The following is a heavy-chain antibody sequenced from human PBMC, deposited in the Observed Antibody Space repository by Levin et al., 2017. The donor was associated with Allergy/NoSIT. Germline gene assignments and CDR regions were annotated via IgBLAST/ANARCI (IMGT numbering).Heavy chain of an antibody. V-gene: IGHV3-7*01. D-gene: IGHD4-11*01. CDR1: GFTFSSYW. CDR2: IKQDGSEK. J-gene: IGHJ4*02. Sequence: ASVKVSCAASGFTFSSYWMTWVRQAPGKGLEWVANIKQDGSEKYYVDSVKGRFTISRDNTKNSVYLQMNSLRAEDTAVYYCARDSNWSFDYWGQGTLVTVSS. CDR3: ARDSNWSFDY.